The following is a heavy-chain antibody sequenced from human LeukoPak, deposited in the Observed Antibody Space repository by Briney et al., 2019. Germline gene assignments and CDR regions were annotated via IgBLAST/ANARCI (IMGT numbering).Heavy chain of an antibody. J-gene: IGHJ4*02. Sequence: SETLSLTCTVSGGSISSYYWSWIRQPPGKGLEWIGYIYYSGSTNYNPSLKSRVTISVDTSKNQFSLKLSSVTAADTAVCYCARQLMVRGWYFDYWGQGTLVTVSS. CDR3: ARQLMVRGWYFDY. CDR1: GGSISSYY. D-gene: IGHD3-10*01. V-gene: IGHV4-59*08. CDR2: IYYSGST.